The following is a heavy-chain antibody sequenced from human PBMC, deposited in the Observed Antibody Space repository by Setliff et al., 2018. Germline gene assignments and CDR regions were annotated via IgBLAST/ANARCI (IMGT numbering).Heavy chain of an antibody. V-gene: IGHV7-4-1*02. D-gene: IGHD3-10*01. CDR2: INTNTGNP. CDR3: ARASRFGTTMWRGDYYMDV. CDR1: GYTFSSYA. J-gene: IGHJ6*03. Sequence: GASVKVSCKASGYTFSSYAMNWVRQAPGQGLEWMGWINTNTGNPTYAQDFTGRFVFSLDTSVNTAYLQISSLKAEDTALYYCARASRFGTTMWRGDYYMDVWGKGTTVNVSS.